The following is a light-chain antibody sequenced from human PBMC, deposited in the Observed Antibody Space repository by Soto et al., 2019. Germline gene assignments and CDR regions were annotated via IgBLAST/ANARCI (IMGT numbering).Light chain of an antibody. CDR1: QSLLHSNGYNY. J-gene: IGKJ5*01. CDR2: LGS. Sequence: DIVMTQSPLSLPVTPGEPASISCRSSQSLLHSNGYNYLDWYLQKPGQSPQLLIYLGSNRASGVPDRFSGSGSGTDFTLKISSVEAEDVEVYYCMQALQTPLITFGQGTRLEIK. V-gene: IGKV2-28*01. CDR3: MQALQTPLIT.